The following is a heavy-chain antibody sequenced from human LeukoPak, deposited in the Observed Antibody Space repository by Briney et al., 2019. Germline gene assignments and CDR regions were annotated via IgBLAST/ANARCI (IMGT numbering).Heavy chain of an antibody. D-gene: IGHD3-22*01. CDR2: IYYSGST. CDR3: ARTSITMIVVVKRGGYFDY. Sequence: TSXTLSLTCTVSGGSISSSSYYWGWIRQPPGKGLEWIGSIYYSGSTYYNPSLKSRVTISVGTSKNQFSLKLSSVTAADTAVYYCARTSITMIVVVKRGGYFDYWGQGTLVTVSS. V-gene: IGHV4-39*01. J-gene: IGHJ4*02. CDR1: GGSISSSSYY.